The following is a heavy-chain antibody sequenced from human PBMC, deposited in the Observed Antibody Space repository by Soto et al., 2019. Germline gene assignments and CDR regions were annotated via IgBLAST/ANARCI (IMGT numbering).Heavy chain of an antibody. Sequence: GGSLRLSCAASGFSFIKYAMSWVRQAPGKGLEWVSGLSGSGGSTSSADSVKGRFAISRDNSRNTLYLQMNSLRDGDTAVYYCARFGHRGNYVWGSYRYFDYWGQGTLVTVSS. J-gene: IGHJ4*02. D-gene: IGHD3-16*02. CDR2: LSGSGGST. CDR1: GFSFIKYA. CDR3: ARFGHRGNYVWGSYRYFDY. V-gene: IGHV3-23*01.